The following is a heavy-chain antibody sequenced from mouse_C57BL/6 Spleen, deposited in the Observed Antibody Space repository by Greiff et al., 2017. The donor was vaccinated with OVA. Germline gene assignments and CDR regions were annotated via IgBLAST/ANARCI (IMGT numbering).Heavy chain of an antibody. CDR3: ATDHYYGTDFDY. D-gene: IGHD1-1*01. CDR2: IDPSASYT. Sequence: QVQLQQPGAELVRPGTSVKLSCKASGYTFTSYWMHWVKQRPGQGLEWIGVIDPSASYTNYNQKFKGKATLTVDTSSSTAYMQLSSLTSEDSAVYYCATDHYYGTDFDYWGQGTTLTVSS. CDR1: GYTFTSYW. J-gene: IGHJ2*01. V-gene: IGHV1-59*01.